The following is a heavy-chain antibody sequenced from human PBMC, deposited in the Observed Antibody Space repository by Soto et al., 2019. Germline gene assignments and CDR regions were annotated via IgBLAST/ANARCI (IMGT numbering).Heavy chain of an antibody. CDR1: GFTFSSYA. CDR2: ISYDGSNK. Sequence: GGSLRLSCAASGFTFSSYAMHWVRQAPGKGLEWVAVISYDGSNKYYADSVKGRFTISRDNSKNTLYLQMNSLRAEDTAVYYCARGLDYSGWYQQGGYWGQGTLVTVSS. D-gene: IGHD6-19*01. V-gene: IGHV3-30-3*01. CDR3: ARGLDYSGWYQQGGY. J-gene: IGHJ4*02.